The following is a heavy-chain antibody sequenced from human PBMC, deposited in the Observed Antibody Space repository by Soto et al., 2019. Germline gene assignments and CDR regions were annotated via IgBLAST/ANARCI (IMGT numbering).Heavy chain of an antibody. CDR3: AKELRETGGYYFDC. D-gene: IGHD3-16*01. CDR2: MSDDGSKK. V-gene: IGHV3-30*18. CDR1: GFSFRKYG. J-gene: IGHJ4*02. Sequence: QVQLVESGGGVVQPGRSLRLSCAASGFSFRKYGMHWDRQAPGKGLEWVAEMSDDGSKKYYGGSVKGRFTISRDNSKNTLYLLMDSLRPEYTAMYYCAKELRETGGYYFDCWGQGTLVTVSS.